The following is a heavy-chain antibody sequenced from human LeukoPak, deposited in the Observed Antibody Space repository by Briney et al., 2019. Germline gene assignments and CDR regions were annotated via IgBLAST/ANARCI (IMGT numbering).Heavy chain of an antibody. CDR3: TRNVDSGLDY. J-gene: IGHJ4*02. CDR2: INPSGGST. CDR1: GYIFTTYY. D-gene: IGHD3-10*01. V-gene: IGHV1-46*03. Sequence: ASVKVSCKASGYIFTTYYVHWARQAPGQGLEWMGFINPSGGSTSYAQKFQGRVTMTRVTSTSTVYMELSSLRSDDTAVYYCTRNVDSGLDYWGQGTLVTVSS.